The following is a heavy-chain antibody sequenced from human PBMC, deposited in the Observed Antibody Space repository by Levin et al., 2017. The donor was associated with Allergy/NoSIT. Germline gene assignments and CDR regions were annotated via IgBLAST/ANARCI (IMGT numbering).Heavy chain of an antibody. CDR3: ARERVPGEAKIALDP. Sequence: SETLSLTCAVYGGTFSEYYRTWIRQAPGKGLEWIGEINFSGDTNYNPSLKGRVTISVDTSRNQVSLRLTSVTAADTGVYYCARERVPGEAKIALDPWGQGTPVNVSS. D-gene: IGHD1-26*01. J-gene: IGHJ5*02. CDR1: GGTFSEYY. CDR2: INFSGDT. V-gene: IGHV4-34*01.